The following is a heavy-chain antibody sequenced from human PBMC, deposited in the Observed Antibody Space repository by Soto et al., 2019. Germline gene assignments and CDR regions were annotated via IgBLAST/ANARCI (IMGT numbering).Heavy chain of an antibody. V-gene: IGHV1-2*02. D-gene: IGHD2-2*01. CDR2: ISPNTGIT. J-gene: IGHJ3*02. Sequence: SVKVSCKASGYTFTGYYIHWVRQDPGQGLEWMGWISPNTGITNYAQKFQGRVTMTTDTSMSTAYMELTRLTSDDTAVYYCASDPPSTPDAFDIWGQGTMVTVSS. CDR1: GYTFTGYY. CDR3: ASDPPSTPDAFDI.